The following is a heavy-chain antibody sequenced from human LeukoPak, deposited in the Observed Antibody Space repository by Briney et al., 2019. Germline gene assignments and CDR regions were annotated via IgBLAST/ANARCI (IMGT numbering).Heavy chain of an antibody. D-gene: IGHD1-26*01. V-gene: IGHV3-48*02. CDR3: VRPRDGSGSPPDI. CDR1: GFTFSTYR. Sequence: GGSLRLSCAASGFTFSTYRMHWVRQARGKALVWVSYISSSSSDIYYADSVKGRFTISRDNAKTSLYLQMNSLRDEDTAVYYCVRPRDGSGSPPDIWGQGTMVTVFS. CDR2: ISSSSSDI. J-gene: IGHJ3*02.